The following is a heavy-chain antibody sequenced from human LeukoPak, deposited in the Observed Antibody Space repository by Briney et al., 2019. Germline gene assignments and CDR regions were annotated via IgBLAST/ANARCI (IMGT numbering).Heavy chain of an antibody. CDR2: INPSGGST. V-gene: IGHV1-46*01. CDR3: ARGTAAKVADFDY. J-gene: IGHJ4*02. Sequence: GASVQFPQGIWIHLHQLLYALGATGPGQGLEWMGIINPSGGSTSYAQKFQGRVTMTRDMSTSTVYMELSSLRSEDTAVYYCARGTAAKVADFDYWGQGTLVTVSS. CDR1: IHLHQLL.